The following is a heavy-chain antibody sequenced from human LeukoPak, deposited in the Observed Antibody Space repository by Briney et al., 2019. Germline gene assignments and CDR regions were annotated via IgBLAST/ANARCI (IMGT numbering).Heavy chain of an antibody. CDR2: ISSGATVPL. J-gene: IGHJ4*02. CDR1: GFTLTSSG. D-gene: IGHD1-26*01. CDR3: ARNMVGAAYFDL. V-gene: IGHV3-48*02. Sequence: GGSLRLSCAASGFTLTSSGMNWVRQAPGKGLEWISYISSGATVPLQYADSVKGRFTISRDNAKNSEYLHMNSLREEDTAVYFCARNMVGAAYFDLWGQGTLVTVSS.